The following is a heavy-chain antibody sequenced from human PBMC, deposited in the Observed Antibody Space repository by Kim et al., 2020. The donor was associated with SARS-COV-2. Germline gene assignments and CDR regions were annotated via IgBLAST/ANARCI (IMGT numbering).Heavy chain of an antibody. V-gene: IGHV3-23*01. Sequence: GGSLRLSCAASGFTISSYSMSWVRQAPGKGLEWVSAISGRGGSTYYADSVKGRFTFSRDNSKNTLYVQLNSLRAEDTAAYYCACRSLHGYCCQGTLVTV. D-gene: IGHD1-26*01. CDR3: ACRSLHGY. CDR2: ISGRGGST. J-gene: IGHJ4*02. CDR1: GFTISSYS.